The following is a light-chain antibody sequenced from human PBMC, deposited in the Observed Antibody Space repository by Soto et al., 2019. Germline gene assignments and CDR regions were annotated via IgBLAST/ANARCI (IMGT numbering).Light chain of an antibody. CDR1: QAVYSSL. Sequence: ETVLTQSPGTLSLSPGEGATLSCRATQAVYSSLLAWYQQKPGQAPRPLIYGASSRATGAPDRFSGSGSGTDFTLTISRLEPEDSAVYYCQQYGSSPWTFGQGTKVDIK. V-gene: IGKV3-20*01. J-gene: IGKJ1*01. CDR3: QQYGSSPWT. CDR2: GAS.